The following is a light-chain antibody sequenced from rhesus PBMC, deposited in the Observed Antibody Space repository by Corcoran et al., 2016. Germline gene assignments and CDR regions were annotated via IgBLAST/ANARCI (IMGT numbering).Light chain of an antibody. CDR1: QGSSIN. CDR3: QTGYNTPCS. J-gene: IGKJ2*01. V-gene: IGKV1S15*01. Sequence: DIHMTQSPSSLSASVGDTVTITCRASQGSSINLAWYQQKPGKVPILLIHCASPLHSGVPSRFGGGGSGTDFTIRISSLRPEDFTHNYSQTGYNTPCSFGRGTKVEIK. CDR2: CAS.